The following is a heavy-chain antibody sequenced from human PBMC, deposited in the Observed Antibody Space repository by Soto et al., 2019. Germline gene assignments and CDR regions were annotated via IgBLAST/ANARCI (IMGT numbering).Heavy chain of an antibody. CDR2: IYPRGSDT. CDR3: ARVRESTAAFDY. D-gene: IGHD2-8*02. CDR1: GYSFTRYW. J-gene: IGHJ4*02. Sequence: PGESLKISCKGSGYSFTRYWIGWVRQMPGKGLEWMGIIYPRGSDTRYSPSFQGQVTISADKSISTAYLQWSSLKASDTAMYYCARVRESTAAFDYWGQGTLVTSPQ. V-gene: IGHV5-51*01.